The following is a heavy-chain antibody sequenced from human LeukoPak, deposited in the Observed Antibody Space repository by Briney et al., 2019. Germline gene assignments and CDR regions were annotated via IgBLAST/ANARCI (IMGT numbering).Heavy chain of an antibody. Sequence: SETLSLTCTVSGGSISSGSYCWSWIRQPAGKGLEWVGHIGSTNYNPSLKSRVTISVDTSKNQFSLKLSSVTAADTAVYYCARGLNYYDSSGRPHWYFDLWGRGTLVTVSS. V-gene: IGHV4-61*09. CDR3: ARGLNYYDSSGRPHWYFDL. J-gene: IGHJ2*01. D-gene: IGHD3-22*01. CDR1: GGSISSGSYC. CDR2: IGST.